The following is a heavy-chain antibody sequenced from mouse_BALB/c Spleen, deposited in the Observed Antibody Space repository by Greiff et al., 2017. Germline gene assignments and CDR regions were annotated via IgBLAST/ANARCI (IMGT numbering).Heavy chain of an antibody. V-gene: IGHV14-3*02. CDR2: IDPANGNT. D-gene: IGHD2-2*01. J-gene: IGHJ4*01. Sequence: EVQLQQSGAELVKPGASVKLSCTASGFNIKDTYMHWVKQRPEQGLEWIGRIDPANGNTKYDPKFQGKATITADTSSNTAYLQLSSLTSEDTAVYYCAREGGYDGYAMDYWGQGTSVTVSS. CDR3: AREGGYDGYAMDY. CDR1: GFNIKDTY.